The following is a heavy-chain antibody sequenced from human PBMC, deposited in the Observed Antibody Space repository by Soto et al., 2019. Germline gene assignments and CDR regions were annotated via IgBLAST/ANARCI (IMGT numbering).Heavy chain of an antibody. D-gene: IGHD5-12*01. CDR2: INHSGST. V-gene: IGHV4-34*01. CDR3: ARGGYSGYAR. CDR1: GGSFSGYY. Sequence: QVQLQQWGAGLLKPSETLSLTCAVYGGSFSGYYWSWIRQPPGKGLEWIGEINHSGSTNYNPSLKSRVTISVDTSKNQFSLKLSSVTAADTAVYYCARGGYSGYARWGQGTLVTGSS. J-gene: IGHJ4*02.